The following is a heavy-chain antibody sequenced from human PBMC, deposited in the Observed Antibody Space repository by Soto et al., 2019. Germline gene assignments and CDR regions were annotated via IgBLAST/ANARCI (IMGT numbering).Heavy chain of an antibody. CDR3: AREMAARPYYYYGMDV. CDR2: INPNSGGT. Sequence: EASVKVSCKASGYTFTGYYMHWVRQAPGQGLEWMGWINPNSGGTNYAQKFQGWVTMTRDTSISTAYMELSRLRSDDTAVYYCAREMAARPYYYYGMDVWGQGTTVTVSS. J-gene: IGHJ6*02. D-gene: IGHD6-6*01. CDR1: GYTFTGYY. V-gene: IGHV1-2*04.